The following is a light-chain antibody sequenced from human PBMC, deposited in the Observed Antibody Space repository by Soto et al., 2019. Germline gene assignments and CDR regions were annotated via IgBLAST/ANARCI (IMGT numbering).Light chain of an antibody. CDR2: DAS. V-gene: IGKV1-33*01. CDR1: QDISNY. J-gene: IGKJ5*01. CDR3: QQYDNLPT. Sequence: DIQMTQSPSSLSASVGERVTITCQASQDISNYLNWYQQKPGKAPKLLIYDASNLETGVPSRFSGGGSGTDFTFTISSLQPEDIATYYCQQYDNLPTFGQGTRLEIK.